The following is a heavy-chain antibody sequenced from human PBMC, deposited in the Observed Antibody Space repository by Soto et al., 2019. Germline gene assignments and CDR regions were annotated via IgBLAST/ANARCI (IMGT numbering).Heavy chain of an antibody. V-gene: IGHV1-18*01. Sequence: ASVKVSCKASGYTFTSYGISWVRQAPGQGLEWMGWISAYNGNTNYAQKLQGRVTITRDTSASTAYMELSRLRSEDTAVYYCAREGRYGDYLDYWGQGTLVTVSS. D-gene: IGHD4-17*01. CDR2: ISAYNGNT. CDR1: GYTFTSYG. J-gene: IGHJ4*02. CDR3: AREGRYGDYLDY.